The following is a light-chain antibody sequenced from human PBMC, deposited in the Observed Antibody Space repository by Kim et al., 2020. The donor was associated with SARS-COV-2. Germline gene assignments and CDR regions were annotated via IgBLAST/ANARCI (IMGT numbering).Light chain of an antibody. CDR2: EVN. Sequence: QSALTQPPSASWSPGQPVTISCTGTSSDVGDYNYVSWYQLHPGTAPKLIIHEVNKRPSGVPDRFSGSKSGNTASLTVSGLQAEDEADYYCSSFALSNIVFGGGTQLTVL. V-gene: IGLV2-8*01. CDR1: SSDVGDYNY. CDR3: SSFALSNIV. J-gene: IGLJ3*02.